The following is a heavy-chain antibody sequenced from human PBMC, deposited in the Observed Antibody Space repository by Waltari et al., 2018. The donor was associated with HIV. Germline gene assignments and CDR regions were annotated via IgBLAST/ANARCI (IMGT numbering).Heavy chain of an antibody. CDR1: GDSVSRDTAA. CDR3: VRDSFGFDT. V-gene: IGHV6-1*01. CDR2: TYHRSEWHH. J-gene: IGHJ5*02. D-gene: IGHD3-3*01. Sequence: QVKLKQSGPGLVEASHSIFLSCVISGDSVSRDTAAWNWVMLSPAGGLQWLGKTYHRSEWHHVYSVSLKGRMVINSDTEKNQFSLHLSSLTPGDTATYYCVRDSFGFDTWGEGTLVAVPP.